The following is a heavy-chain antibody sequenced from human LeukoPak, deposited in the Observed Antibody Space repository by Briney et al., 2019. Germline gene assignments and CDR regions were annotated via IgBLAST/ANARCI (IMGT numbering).Heavy chain of an antibody. Sequence: GGSLRLSCAASGFTFSDYYMSWVRQAPGKGLEWVSGISGSGGSTYYADSVKGRFTISRDNSKNTLYLQMNSLRAEDTAVYYCAKTERAVNYYDSSGYYPNYYFDYWGQGTLVTVSS. J-gene: IGHJ4*02. CDR2: ISGSGGST. CDR1: GFTFSDYY. V-gene: IGHV3-23*01. D-gene: IGHD3-22*01. CDR3: AKTERAVNYYDSSGYYPNYYFDY.